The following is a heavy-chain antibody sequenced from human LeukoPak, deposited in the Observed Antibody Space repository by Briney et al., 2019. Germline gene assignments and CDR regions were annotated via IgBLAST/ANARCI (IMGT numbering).Heavy chain of an antibody. Sequence: ASVKVSCKASGYTFTSYDINWVRQATGQGLEWMGWMNPNSGNTGYAQKFQGRVTMTRNTSISTAYMELSSLRSEDTAVYYCARVRGPCIAAPGCAFDIWGQGTMVTVSS. J-gene: IGHJ3*02. V-gene: IGHV1-8*01. D-gene: IGHD6-6*01. CDR3: ARVRGPCIAAPGCAFDI. CDR1: GYTFTSYD. CDR2: MNPNSGNT.